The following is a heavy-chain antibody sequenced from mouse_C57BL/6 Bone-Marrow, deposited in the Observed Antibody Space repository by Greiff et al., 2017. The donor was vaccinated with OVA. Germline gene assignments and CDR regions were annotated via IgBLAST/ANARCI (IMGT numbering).Heavy chain of an antibody. Sequence: EVMLVESGGGLVQPGGSLKLSCAASGFTFSDYYMYWVRQTPEKRLEWVAYISNGGGSTYYPDTVKGRFTISRDNAKNTLYLQMSRLKSEDTAMYYCARRGITTVGAMDYWGQGTSVTVSS. J-gene: IGHJ4*01. CDR1: GFTFSDYY. CDR3: ARRGITTVGAMDY. V-gene: IGHV5-12*01. D-gene: IGHD1-1*01. CDR2: ISNGGGST.